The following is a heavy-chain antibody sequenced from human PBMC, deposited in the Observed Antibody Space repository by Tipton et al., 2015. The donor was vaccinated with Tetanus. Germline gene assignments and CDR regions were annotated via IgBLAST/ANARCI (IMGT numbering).Heavy chain of an antibody. CDR3: ARDRGDYIYYGMDV. Sequence: QLVQSGAEVKKPGASVKVSCKASGYTFTGYCMYWVRQAPGQGLEWMGWIDPNSGGTVYAQKFQGRVTMTRDTSISTAYMELRSLRSDDTAVYYCARDRGDYIYYGMDVWGPGTTVTVS. D-gene: IGHD3-22*01. V-gene: IGHV1-2*02. CDR1: GYTFTGYC. CDR2: IDPNSGGT. J-gene: IGHJ6*02.